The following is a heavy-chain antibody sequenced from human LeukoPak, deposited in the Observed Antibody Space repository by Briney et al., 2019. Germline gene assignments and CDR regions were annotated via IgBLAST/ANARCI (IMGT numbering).Heavy chain of an antibody. CDR2: IFYTGGT. CDR1: GGSINNFY. J-gene: IGHJ4*02. V-gene: IGHV4-59*01. D-gene: IGHD1-1*01. CDR3: ARAGDWNDLPY. Sequence: ASETLSLTCSVSGGSINNFYWSWIRQSPGKGLEYIGYIFYTGGTNYNPSLKGRVSISIDTSRNQSSLRLNSVTAADTAVYYCARAGDWNDLPYWGQGILVIVSS.